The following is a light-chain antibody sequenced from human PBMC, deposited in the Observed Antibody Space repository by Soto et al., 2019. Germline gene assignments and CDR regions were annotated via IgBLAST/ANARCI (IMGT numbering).Light chain of an antibody. CDR3: QQSSRTPWT. Sequence: DIQMTQSPASLSASVGDRVTITCRASQTISSYLNWYQKKQGKAPTLLIYAASKLQSGVPSRFSGSRSGTDFTLPISSLQPEDFASYYCQQSSRTPWTFGQGTKVEIK. CDR2: AAS. J-gene: IGKJ1*01. V-gene: IGKV1-39*01. CDR1: QTISSY.